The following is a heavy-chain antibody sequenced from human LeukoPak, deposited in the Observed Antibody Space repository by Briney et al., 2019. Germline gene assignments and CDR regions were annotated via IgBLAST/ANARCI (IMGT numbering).Heavy chain of an antibody. J-gene: IGHJ4*02. CDR3: ARGFNWNRLFDY. CDR2: INHSGST. Sequence: PSETLSLTCAVYGGSFSGYYWSWIRQPPGKGLEWTGEINHSGSTNYNPSLKSRVTISVDTSKNQFSLKLSSVTAADTAVYYCARGFNWNRLFDYWGQGTLVTVSS. V-gene: IGHV4-34*01. D-gene: IGHD1-1*01. CDR1: GGSFSGYY.